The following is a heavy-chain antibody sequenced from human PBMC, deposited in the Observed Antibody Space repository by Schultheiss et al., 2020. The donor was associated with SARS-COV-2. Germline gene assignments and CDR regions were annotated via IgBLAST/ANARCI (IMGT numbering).Heavy chain of an antibody. CDR1: GFTFSDYY. V-gene: IGHV3-30*18. Sequence: GESLKISCAASGFTFSDYYMSWIRQAPGKGLEWVAVISYDGSNKYYADSVKGRFTISRDNSKNTLYLQMNSLRAEDTAVYYCAKDRAGAVAGREIDYWGQGTLVTVSS. D-gene: IGHD6-19*01. CDR3: AKDRAGAVAGREIDY. CDR2: ISYDGSNK. J-gene: IGHJ4*02.